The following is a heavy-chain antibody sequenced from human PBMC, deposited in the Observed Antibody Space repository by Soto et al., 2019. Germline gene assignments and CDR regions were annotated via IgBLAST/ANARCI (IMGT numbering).Heavy chain of an antibody. J-gene: IGHJ4*02. CDR2: VNNGGGGT. Sequence: EVLLLDSGGGLVQPGGSLRLSCAASGFTFSNYAMTWVRQAPGKGPEWISTVNNGGGGTYYADSVKGRFTISRDNSKNTLYLQARSLRAEDTAVYYCAKERRGRVIDYWGQGILVTVSS. V-gene: IGHV3-23*01. CDR1: GFTFSNYA. CDR3: AKERRGRVIDY.